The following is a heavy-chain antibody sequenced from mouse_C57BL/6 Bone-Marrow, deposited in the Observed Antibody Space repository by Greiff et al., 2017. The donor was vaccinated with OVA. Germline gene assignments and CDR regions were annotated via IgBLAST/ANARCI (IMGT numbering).Heavy chain of an antibody. D-gene: IGHD1-1*01. CDR3: ARQRGPNGSSYVGYFDV. V-gene: IGHV5-6*02. CDR2: ISSGGSYT. Sequence: DVMLVESGGDLVKPGGSLKLSCAASGFTFSSYGMSWVRQTPDKRLEWVATISSGGSYTYYPDSVKGRFTISRDNAKNTLYLQMSSLKSEDTAMYYCARQRGPNGSSYVGYFDVWGTGTTVTVSS. CDR1: GFTFSSYG. J-gene: IGHJ1*03.